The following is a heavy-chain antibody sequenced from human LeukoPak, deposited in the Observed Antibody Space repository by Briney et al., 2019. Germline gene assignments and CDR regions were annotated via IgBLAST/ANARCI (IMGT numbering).Heavy chain of an antibody. CDR2: ISSNGGST. V-gene: IGHV3-64D*09. J-gene: IGHJ4*02. D-gene: IGHD2-2*01. CDR3: VKDVEPAAATSTYYFDY. CDR1: GFTFSSYA. Sequence: AGSLRLSCSASGFTFSSYAMHWVRQAPGKGLEYVSAISSNGGSTYYADSVKGRFTISRDNSKNTLYLQMSSLRAEDTAVYYCVKDVEPAAATSTYYFDYWGQGTLVTVSS.